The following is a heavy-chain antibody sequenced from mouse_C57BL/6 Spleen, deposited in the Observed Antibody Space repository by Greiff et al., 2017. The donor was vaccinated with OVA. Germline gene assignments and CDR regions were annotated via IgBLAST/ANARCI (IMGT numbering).Heavy chain of an antibody. CDR2: IDPSDSYT. Sequence: QVQLQQPGAELVKPGASVKLSCKASGYTFTSYWMQWVKQRPGQGLEWIGEIDPSDSYTNSNQKFKGKATLTVDTSSSTAYMQLSSLTSEDSAVYYCARFYYGSSNYAMDYWGQGTSVTVSS. V-gene: IGHV1-50*01. J-gene: IGHJ4*01. CDR3: ARFYYGSSNYAMDY. CDR1: GYTFTSYW. D-gene: IGHD1-1*01.